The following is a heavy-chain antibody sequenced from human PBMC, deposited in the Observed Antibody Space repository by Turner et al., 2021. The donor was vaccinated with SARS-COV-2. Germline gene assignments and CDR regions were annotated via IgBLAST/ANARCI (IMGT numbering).Heavy chain of an antibody. CDR3: AIAPNYYYGMDV. V-gene: IGHV4-34*01. CDR1: GGSFSGYY. J-gene: IGHJ6*02. CDR2: INHSGST. Sequence: QVQLQQWGAGLLKPSETLSLNCAVYGGSFSGYYWSWIRQPPGKGLEWIGEINHSGSTNYNPSLKSRVTISVDTSKNQFSVKLSSVTAADTAVYYCAIAPNYYYGMDVWGQGTTVTVSS.